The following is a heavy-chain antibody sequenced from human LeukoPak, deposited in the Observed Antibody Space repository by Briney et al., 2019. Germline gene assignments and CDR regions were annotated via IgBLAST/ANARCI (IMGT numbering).Heavy chain of an antibody. J-gene: IGHJ4*02. Sequence: GGSLRLSCAASGFTFTTYWMSWVRQLPGKGLEWVANINQDGTEKYYVDSVKGRFTISRDNSKNTLYLQMNSLRAEDTAVYYCARDLDYYFDYWGQGTLVTVSS. CDR1: GFTFTTYW. CDR2: INQDGTEK. V-gene: IGHV3-7*01. D-gene: IGHD3-9*01. CDR3: ARDLDYYFDY.